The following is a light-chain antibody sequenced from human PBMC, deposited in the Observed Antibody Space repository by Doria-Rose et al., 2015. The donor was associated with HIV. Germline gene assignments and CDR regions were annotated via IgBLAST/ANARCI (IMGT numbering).Light chain of an antibody. V-gene: IGKV4-1*01. J-gene: IGKJ3*01. CDR2: WAS. Sequence: DIRVTQSPESLGMSLGERATLNCKSKQRLLYTSTNYLAWYQQKPGQPPKLLIYWASTRQSGVPARFSGSGSGTDFTLTISSLEAEDVAVYYCQQCYGTPSFGPGTTVDIK. CDR3: QQCYGTPS. CDR1: QRLLYTSTNY.